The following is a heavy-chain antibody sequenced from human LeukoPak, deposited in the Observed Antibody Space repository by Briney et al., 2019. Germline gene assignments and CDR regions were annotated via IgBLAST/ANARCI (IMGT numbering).Heavy chain of an antibody. D-gene: IGHD2-2*01. V-gene: IGHV3-64*01. J-gene: IGHJ6*03. CDR3: ARVGYCSSTSCSVRSYYYMDV. CDR2: ISSNGGST. CDR1: GFTFSSYA. Sequence: GGSLRLSCAASGFTFSSYAMHWVRQAPGKRLEYVSAISSNGGSTYYANSVKGRFTISRDNSKNTLYLQMGSLRAEDMAVYYCARVGYCSSTSCSVRSYYYMDVWGKGTTVTVSS.